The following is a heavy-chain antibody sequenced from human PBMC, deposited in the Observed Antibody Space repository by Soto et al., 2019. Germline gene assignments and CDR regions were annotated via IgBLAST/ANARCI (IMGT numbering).Heavy chain of an antibody. J-gene: IGHJ4*02. CDR3: AKDRTYYYDSSGYYESY. CDR1: GFTFSSYA. V-gene: IGHV3-23*01. Sequence: GGSLRLSCAASGFTFSSYAMSWVCQAPGRGLEWVSAISGSGGSTYYADSVKGRFTISRDNSKNTLYLQMNSLRAEDTAVYYCAKDRTYYYDSSGYYESYWGQGTLVTVSS. CDR2: ISGSGGST. D-gene: IGHD3-22*01.